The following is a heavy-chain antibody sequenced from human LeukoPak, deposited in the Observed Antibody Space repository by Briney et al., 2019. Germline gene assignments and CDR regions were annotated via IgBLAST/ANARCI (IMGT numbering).Heavy chain of an antibody. CDR1: GFSFSSYA. CDR3: AKETGSSGYDYGDY. Sequence: GGSLRLSSAASGFSFSSYAMSWVRQAPGKGLEWVSGISGSGGSTYYADSVKGRFTISRDNSKNTLYLQMNSLRAEDTAVYYCAKETGSSGYDYGDYWGQGTLVTVSS. V-gene: IGHV3-23*01. J-gene: IGHJ4*02. D-gene: IGHD5-12*01. CDR2: ISGSGGST.